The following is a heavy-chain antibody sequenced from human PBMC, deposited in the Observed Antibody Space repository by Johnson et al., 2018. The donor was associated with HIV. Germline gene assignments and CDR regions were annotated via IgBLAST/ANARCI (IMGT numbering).Heavy chain of an antibody. J-gene: IGHJ3*02. D-gene: IGHD1-26*01. CDR2: IYSGGST. V-gene: IGHV3-66*01. Sequence: VQLVESGGGLVQPGGSLRLSCAASGFSVRTNYMSWVRQAPGKGLEWVSVIYSGGSTYYADSVKGRFTISRDNSKNTLYLQMNSLRAEDTAVYYCAREGVVGVKDGLIWGQGTMVTVSS. CDR3: AREGVVGVKDGLI. CDR1: GFSVRTNY.